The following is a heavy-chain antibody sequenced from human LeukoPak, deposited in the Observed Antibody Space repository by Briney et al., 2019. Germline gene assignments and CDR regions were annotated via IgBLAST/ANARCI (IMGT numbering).Heavy chain of an antibody. CDR2: INHSGST. Sequence: KASETLSLTCGVYGGSFSGYYGSWIRQPPGKGLEWIGEINHSGSTNYNPSLKSRVTISVDTSKNQFSLKLNSVTAADTAVYYCASSLRIPVASWGQGTLVTVSS. D-gene: IGHD6-19*01. J-gene: IGHJ5*02. V-gene: IGHV4-34*01. CDR3: ASSLRIPVAS. CDR1: GGSFSGYY.